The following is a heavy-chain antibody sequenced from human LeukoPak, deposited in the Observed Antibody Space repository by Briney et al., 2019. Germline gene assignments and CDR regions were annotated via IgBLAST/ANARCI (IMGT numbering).Heavy chain of an antibody. Sequence: SVKVSCKASGGTFSSYAISWVRQAPGQGLEWMGRIIPIFGTANYAQKFQGRVTITTDESTSTAYMELSSLRSEDTAVYYCAREDTDGGWFDPWRQGTLVTVSS. CDR3: AREDTDGGWFDP. V-gene: IGHV1-69*05. CDR2: IIPIFGTA. D-gene: IGHD3-16*01. J-gene: IGHJ5*02. CDR1: GGTFSSYA.